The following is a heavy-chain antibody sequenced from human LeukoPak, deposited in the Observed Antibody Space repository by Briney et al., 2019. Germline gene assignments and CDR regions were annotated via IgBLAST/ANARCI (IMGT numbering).Heavy chain of an antibody. J-gene: IGHJ4*02. V-gene: IGHV1-69*05. CDR2: IIPIFGTA. Sequence: GASVKVSCKASGGTFSSYTISWVRQAPGQGLEWMGGIIPIFGTANYAQKFQGRVTITTDESTSTAYMELSSLRSEDTAVYYCARPYCDSSGYHALDYWGQGTLVTVSS. CDR3: ARPYCDSSGYHALDY. CDR1: GGTFSSYT. D-gene: IGHD3-22*01.